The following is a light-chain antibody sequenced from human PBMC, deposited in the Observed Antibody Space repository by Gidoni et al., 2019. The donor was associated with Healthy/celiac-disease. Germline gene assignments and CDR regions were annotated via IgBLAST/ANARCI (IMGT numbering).Light chain of an antibody. CDR1: QSISSY. Sequence: DIQMTQSPSSLSASVGDRVTITCLASQSISSYLNWYQQKPGKAPKLLIYAASSLQSGVPSRFSGSGSGTDFTLTISSLQPEDFATYYCQQSYSTPQTFGPGTKVEIK. J-gene: IGKJ1*01. CDR2: AAS. CDR3: QQSYSTPQT. V-gene: IGKV1-39*01.